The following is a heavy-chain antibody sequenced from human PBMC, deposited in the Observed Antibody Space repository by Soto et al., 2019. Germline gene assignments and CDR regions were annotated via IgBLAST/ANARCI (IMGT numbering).Heavy chain of an antibody. D-gene: IGHD1-26*01. V-gene: IGHV3-33*01. CDR2: IWSDGSNK. Sequence: QVQLVESGGGVVQPGRSLRLSCAVSGFTFSNYGMHWVRQAPGKGLEWVAIIWSDGSNKYYADSVKGRFTISRDNSKNTLYLQMNSLRAEDTAVYYCARRGSGTYSIDYWGQGTLVGVSS. J-gene: IGHJ4*02. CDR3: ARRGSGTYSIDY. CDR1: GFTFSNYG.